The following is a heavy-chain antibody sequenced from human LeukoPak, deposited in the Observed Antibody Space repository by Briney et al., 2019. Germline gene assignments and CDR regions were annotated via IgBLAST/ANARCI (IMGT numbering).Heavy chain of an antibody. CDR3: ARVRGSYYDFDY. CDR2: IIPILGIA. CDR1: GGTFSSYA. Sequence: SVKVSCKASGGTFSSYAISWVRQAPGQGLEWMGRIIPILGIANYAQKFQGRVTITADKSTSTAYMELSSLRSEDTAVYYCARVRGSYYDFDYWGQGTLVTVSS. V-gene: IGHV1-69*04. D-gene: IGHD1-26*01. J-gene: IGHJ4*02.